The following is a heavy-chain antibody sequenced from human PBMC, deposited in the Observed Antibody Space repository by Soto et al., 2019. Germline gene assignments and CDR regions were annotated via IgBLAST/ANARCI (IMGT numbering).Heavy chain of an antibody. CDR2: INHSGST. V-gene: IGHV4-34*01. CDR1: GGSFSGYY. CDR3: ARGTGITGTRNWFDP. J-gene: IGHJ5*02. D-gene: IGHD1-7*01. Sequence: SETLSLTCAVYGGSFSGYYWSWIRQPPGKGLEWIGEINHSGSTNYNPSLKSRVTISVDTSKNQFSLKLSSVTAADTAVYYCARGTGITGTRNWFDPWGQGTLVT.